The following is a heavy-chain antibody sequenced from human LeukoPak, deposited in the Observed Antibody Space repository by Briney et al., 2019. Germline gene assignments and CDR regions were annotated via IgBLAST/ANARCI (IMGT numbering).Heavy chain of an antibody. V-gene: IGHV5-51*01. CDR3: ASHTGYCSSMSCFHAFDI. CDR1: GYSFTGYW. CDR2: IYPGDSDT. Sequence: GESLKISCKGSGYSFTGYWIGWVRQMPGKGLEWMGIIYPGDSDTRYSPSFQGQVTISADKSISTAYLQWGSLKASDTAMYYCASHTGYCSSMSCFHAFDIWGQGTMVTVSS. J-gene: IGHJ3*02. D-gene: IGHD2-2*01.